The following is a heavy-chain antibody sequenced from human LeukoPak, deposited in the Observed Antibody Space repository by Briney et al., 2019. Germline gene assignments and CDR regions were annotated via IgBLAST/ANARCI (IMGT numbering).Heavy chain of an antibody. CDR1: GGTFSSYA. CDR2: IIPIFGTA. D-gene: IGHD4-11*01. Sequence: ASVKVSCKASGGTFSSYAISWVRQAPGQGLEWMGGIIPIFGTANYAQKFHGRVTITADESTSTAYMELSSLRSEDTAVYYCARNRLQSYYYYMDVWGKGTTVTVSS. CDR3: ARNRLQSYYYYMDV. J-gene: IGHJ6*03. V-gene: IGHV1-69*13.